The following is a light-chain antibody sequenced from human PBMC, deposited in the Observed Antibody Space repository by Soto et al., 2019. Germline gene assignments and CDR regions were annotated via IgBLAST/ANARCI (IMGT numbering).Light chain of an antibody. J-gene: IGKJ5*01. Sequence: EIVMTQSPATLSVSPGERATLSCRASQSVNSNLAWYQQKPGQAPRLIIYGASTRATGIPARFSGSGSGTEFTLTISSLQSEDVAVYYCQQYNNWPITLGQGTRLEI. CDR1: QSVNSN. CDR2: GAS. CDR3: QQYNNWPIT. V-gene: IGKV3-15*01.